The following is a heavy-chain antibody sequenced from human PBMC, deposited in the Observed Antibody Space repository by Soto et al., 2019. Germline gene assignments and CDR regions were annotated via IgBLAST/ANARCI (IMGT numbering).Heavy chain of an antibody. CDR2: INPSGGST. D-gene: IGHD1-26*01. CDR1: GYTFTRYY. Sequence: ASVKVSCKSSGYTFTRYYMHWVRQAPGQGLEWMGIINPSGGSTSYAQKFQGRVTMTRDTSTSTVYMELSSLRSEGTAVYYCARESMSAREVDPYWGQGTLVTVYS. J-gene: IGHJ4*02. CDR3: ARESMSAREVDPY. V-gene: IGHV1-46*01.